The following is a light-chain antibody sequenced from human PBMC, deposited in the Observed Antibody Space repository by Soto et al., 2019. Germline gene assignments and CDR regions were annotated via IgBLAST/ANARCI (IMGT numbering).Light chain of an antibody. CDR1: SSDVGGYNY. CDR2: EVS. CDR3: SSYTSSSTGV. V-gene: IGLV2-14*01. J-gene: IGLJ3*02. Sequence: QSVLTQPASVSGSPGQSNTISCTGTSSDVGGYNYVSWYQQHPGKAPKLMIYEVSNRPSGVSNRFSGSKSGNTASLTISGLQAEDEADYYCSSYTSSSTGVFGGGTKLTVL.